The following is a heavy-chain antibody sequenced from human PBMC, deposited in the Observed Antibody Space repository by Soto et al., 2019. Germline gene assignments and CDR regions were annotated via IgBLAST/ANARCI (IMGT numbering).Heavy chain of an antibody. Sequence: QVQLQQWGAGLLKPSETLSLTCAVYGGSFSGYYWSWIRQPPGKGLEWIGEINHSGSTNYNPSLKSRVTISVDTSKNQFSLKLSSVTAADTAVYYCARVQPTIAAAGTYDFDYWGQGTLVTVSS. D-gene: IGHD6-13*01. CDR3: ARVQPTIAAAGTYDFDY. V-gene: IGHV4-34*01. J-gene: IGHJ4*02. CDR2: INHSGST. CDR1: GGSFSGYY.